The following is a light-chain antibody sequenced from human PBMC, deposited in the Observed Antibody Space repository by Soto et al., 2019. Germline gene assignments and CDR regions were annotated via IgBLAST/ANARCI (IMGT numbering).Light chain of an antibody. CDR1: QGISSY. CDR3: QQSYMEPIT. J-gene: IGKJ5*01. V-gene: IGKV1-9*01. CDR2: AAS. Sequence: IQLTQAPSSLSASLGDRVTITCRASQGISSYLAWYQQKPGKAPKLLTYAASTLQSGVPSRFSGSGSGTDFTLTISSLQPEDFATYFCQQSYMEPITFGQGPLLEI.